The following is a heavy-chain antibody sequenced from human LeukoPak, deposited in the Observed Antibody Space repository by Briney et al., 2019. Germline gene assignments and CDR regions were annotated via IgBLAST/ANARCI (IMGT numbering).Heavy chain of an antibody. J-gene: IGHJ4*02. V-gene: IGHV3-66*01. CDR2: IYSGGST. CDR3: ARVYGSGSYYVDY. CDR1: GFTVSSNY. D-gene: IGHD3-10*01. Sequence: GGSLRLSCAASGFTVSSNYMSWVRQASGKGLEWVSVIYSGGSTYYADSVKGRFTISRDNSKNTLYLQMNSLRAEDTAVYYCARVYGSGSYYVDYWGQGTLVTVSS.